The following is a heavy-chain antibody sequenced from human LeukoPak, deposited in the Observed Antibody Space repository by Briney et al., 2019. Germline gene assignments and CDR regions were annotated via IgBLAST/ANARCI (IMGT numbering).Heavy chain of an antibody. CDR3: ARAHSSYGDYLDS. V-gene: IGHV1-2*02. CDR1: GYTFSGHY. Sequence: ASVKVSCKASGYTFSGHYMHWVRQAPGQGLEWMGWINPNSGGTNSAQKFQGRVTMTRDTSISTAYMELSRLRSDDTAVYYCARAHSSYGDYLDSWGQGTLVTVS. CDR2: INPNSGGT. J-gene: IGHJ4*02. D-gene: IGHD4-17*01.